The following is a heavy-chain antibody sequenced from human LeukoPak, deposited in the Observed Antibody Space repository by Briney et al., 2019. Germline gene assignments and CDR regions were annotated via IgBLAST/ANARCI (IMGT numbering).Heavy chain of an antibody. J-gene: IGHJ4*02. Sequence: SETLSLTCTVSGGSISSYYWSWIRQPAGKGLEWIGRIYTSGSTNYNPSLKSRVTMSVDTSKNQFSLKLSSVTAADTAVYYCARTVRAPLIVGATYYFDYWGQGTLVTVSS. D-gene: IGHD1-26*01. V-gene: IGHV4-4*07. CDR1: GGSISSYY. CDR3: ARTVRAPLIVGATYYFDY. CDR2: IYTSGST.